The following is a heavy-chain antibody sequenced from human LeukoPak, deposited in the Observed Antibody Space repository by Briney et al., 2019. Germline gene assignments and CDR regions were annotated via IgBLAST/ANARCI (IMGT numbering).Heavy chain of an antibody. CDR3: TTDGIAVAGYFDY. V-gene: IGHV3-15*01. Sequence: GGSLRLSCAASGFTFSNAWMNWVRQTPGTGLEWVGRIKSKTDGGTKDYAVPVKCTFTISRDDSKNTLYLQMNSLKTEDTAVYYCTTDGIAVAGYFDYWGQGTLVTVSS. J-gene: IGHJ4*02. D-gene: IGHD6-19*01. CDR2: IKSKTDGGTK. CDR1: GFTFSNAW.